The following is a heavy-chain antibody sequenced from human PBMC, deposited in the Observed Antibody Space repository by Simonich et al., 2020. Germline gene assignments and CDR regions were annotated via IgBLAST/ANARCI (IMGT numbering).Heavy chain of an antibody. Sequence: GGGLVQPGGSLRLSCAASGFTFSSYAMSWVRQAPGKGLEWVSAISGSGGSTSYADSVKGRFTISRDNSKNTLYLQMNSLRAEDTAVYYCAKDLGERITMIVVVIDAVDIWGQGTMVTVSS. D-gene: IGHD3-22*01. CDR1: GFTFSSYA. CDR3: AKDLGERITMIVVVIDAVDI. V-gene: IGHV3-23*01. J-gene: IGHJ3*02. CDR2: ISGSGGST.